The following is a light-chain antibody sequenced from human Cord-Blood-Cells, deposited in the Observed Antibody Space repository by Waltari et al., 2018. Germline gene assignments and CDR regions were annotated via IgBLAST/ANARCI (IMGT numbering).Light chain of an antibody. J-gene: IGKJ1*01. V-gene: IGKV1-39*01. CDR1: QNISSY. CDR3: QQSYSTPGT. CDR2: ASS. Sequence: DIQMTQSPSSLSASVGDRVTITCRASQNISSYLNWDQQKPGKAPKLLIYASSSLQSGVPSRFSGSGSGTDFNLTISSLQTEDFATYYCQQSYSTPGTFGQGTKVEIK.